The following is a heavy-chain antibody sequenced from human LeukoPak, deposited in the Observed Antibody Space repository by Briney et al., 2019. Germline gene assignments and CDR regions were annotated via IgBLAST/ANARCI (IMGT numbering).Heavy chain of an antibody. V-gene: IGHV1-2*06. J-gene: IGHJ4*02. CDR1: GYTFTGYY. CDR3: ARGPSGSDY. CDR2: INPSSGGT. Sequence: ASVKVSCKVSGYTFTGYYLHWLRQAPGQGLEWMGRINPSSGGTNYAQKFQGRVTMTRDTSINTAYVDLSSLRSDDTAVYYCARGPSGSDYWGQGTLVTVSS. D-gene: IGHD3-10*01.